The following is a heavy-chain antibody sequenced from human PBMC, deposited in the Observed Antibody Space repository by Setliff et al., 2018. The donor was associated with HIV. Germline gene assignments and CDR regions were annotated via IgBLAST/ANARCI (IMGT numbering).Heavy chain of an antibody. CDR2: IRTKINNYAT. J-gene: IGHJ4*02. D-gene: IGHD6-19*01. Sequence: GGSLRLSCAASGFTFSGSTIHWVRQASGKGLEWIGRIRTKINNYATTYTASVKDRFIISRDDSKNTAFLQMNSLKSEDTAVYYCTGWGSGWPQNYWGQGTLVTVSS. CDR3: TGWGSGWPQNY. V-gene: IGHV3-73*01. CDR1: GFTFSGST.